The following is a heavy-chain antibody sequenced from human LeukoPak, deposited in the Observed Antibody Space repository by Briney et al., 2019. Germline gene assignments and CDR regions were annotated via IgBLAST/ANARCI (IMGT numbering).Heavy chain of an antibody. CDR3: ATASGRSFWLDP. CDR1: GGFIGTHY. Sequence: SETLSLTCIVSGGFIGTHYWNWIRQAPGKGLEWIGFIDYHGNTKYNPSLESRVTMSVDTSVDQVSLRLTSVTAADTAIYFCATASGRSFWLDPWGQGRLVTVSS. V-gene: IGHV4-59*11. D-gene: IGHD2-15*01. CDR2: IDYHGNT. J-gene: IGHJ5*02.